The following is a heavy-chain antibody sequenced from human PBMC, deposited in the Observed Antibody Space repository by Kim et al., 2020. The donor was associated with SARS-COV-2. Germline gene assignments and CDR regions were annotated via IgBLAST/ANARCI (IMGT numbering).Heavy chain of an antibody. V-gene: IGHV3-21*01. CDR1: GFTFSSYS. CDR3: ATPMVRGVDSYYYYGMDV. D-gene: IGHD3-10*01. Sequence: GGSLRLSCAASGFTFSSYSMNWVRQAPGKGLEWVSSISSSSSYIYYADSVKGRFTISRDNAKNSLYLQMNSLRAEDTAVYYCATPMVRGVDSYYYYGMDVWGQGTTVTVSS. J-gene: IGHJ6*02. CDR2: ISSSSSYI.